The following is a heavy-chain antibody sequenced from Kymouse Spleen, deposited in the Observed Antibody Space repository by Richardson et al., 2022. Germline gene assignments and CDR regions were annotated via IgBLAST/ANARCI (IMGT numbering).Heavy chain of an antibody. CDR2: IYYSGST. CDR3: ARHAGYSSGWYDAFDI. Sequence: QLQLQESGPGLVKPSETLSLTCTVSGGSISSSSYYWGWIRQPPGKGLEWIGSIYYSGSTYYNPSLKSRVTISVDTSKNQFSLKLSSVTAADTAVYYCARHAGYSSGWYDAFDIWGQGTMVTVSS. CDR1: GGSISSSSYY. J-gene: IGHJ3*02. V-gene: IGHV4-39*01. D-gene: IGHD6-19*01.